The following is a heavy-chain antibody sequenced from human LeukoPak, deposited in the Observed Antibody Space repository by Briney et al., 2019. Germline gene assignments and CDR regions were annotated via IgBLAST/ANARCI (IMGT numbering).Heavy chain of an antibody. V-gene: IGHV5-51*01. CDR2: IYPGDGNT. Sequence: GESLKISCKGSGYSFSTDWIGWVRQVPGKGLELMGIIYPGDGNTKYSPSFQGQVTMSVDKSVSTAYLQWNSLKVSDTATYYCARRSNVVLLDASWDFGFDPWGQGSLVTVSS. CDR3: ARRSNVVLLDASWDFGFDP. CDR1: GYSFSTDW. D-gene: IGHD2/OR15-2a*01. J-gene: IGHJ5*02.